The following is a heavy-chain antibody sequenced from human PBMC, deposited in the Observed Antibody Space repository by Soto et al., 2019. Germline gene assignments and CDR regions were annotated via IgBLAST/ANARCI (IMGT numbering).Heavy chain of an antibody. D-gene: IGHD6-6*01. Sequence: SETLSLTCAVSGYSIASGYYWAWIRQSPGKGLEWIGSIYHAGSVYYNPSLNSRVAVSLDTSKNHFSLKLTSVTAADTAVYYCARELSNSPDYFDFSGQGTLVTVSS. J-gene: IGHJ4*02. CDR1: GYSIASGYY. CDR3: ARELSNSPDYFDF. V-gene: IGHV4-38-2*02. CDR2: IYHAGSV.